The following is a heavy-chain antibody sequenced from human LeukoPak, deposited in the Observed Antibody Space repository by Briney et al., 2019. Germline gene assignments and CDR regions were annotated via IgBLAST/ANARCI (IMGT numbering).Heavy chain of an antibody. V-gene: IGHV3-23*01. Sequence: GGSLRLSCAASGFTFSSYAMSWVRQAPGKGLEWVSTISGSGGSTYYADSVKGRFTISRDNSKNTLYLQMNSLRAEDTAVYYCAKDRHVAGFFDYWGQGTLVTVSS. CDR2: ISGSGGST. J-gene: IGHJ4*02. CDR1: GFTFSSYA. D-gene: IGHD6-19*01. CDR3: AKDRHVAGFFDY.